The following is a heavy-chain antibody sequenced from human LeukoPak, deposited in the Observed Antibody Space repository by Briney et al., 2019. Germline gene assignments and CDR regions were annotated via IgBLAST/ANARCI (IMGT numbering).Heavy chain of an antibody. CDR1: GFTFSNYW. V-gene: IGHV3-7*01. CDR3: ARVHSHGGYP. J-gene: IGHJ5*02. Sequence: GGSLRLSCAASGFTFSNYWMSWVRQAPGKGLEWVANIKQDGSEKYYVDSVKGRFTISRDNAKNSLFLQMNSLRAEDTAVFYCARVHSHGGYPWGQGTLVTVSS. CDR2: IKQDGSEK. D-gene: IGHD3-16*01.